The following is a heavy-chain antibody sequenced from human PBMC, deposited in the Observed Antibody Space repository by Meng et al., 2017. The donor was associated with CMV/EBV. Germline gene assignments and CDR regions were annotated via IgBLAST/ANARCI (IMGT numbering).Heavy chain of an antibody. CDR2: IYSGGST. CDR3: AKRDRYCSSTSCYAHGMDV. V-gene: IGHV3-66*02. D-gene: IGHD2-2*01. Sequence: GESLKISCAASGFTVSSNYMSWVRQAPGKGLEWVSVIYSGGSTYYADSVKGRFTISRDNSKNTLYLQMNSLRAEDTAVYYCAKRDRYCSSTSCYAHGMDVWGQGTTVTVSS. J-gene: IGHJ6*02. CDR1: GFTVSSNY.